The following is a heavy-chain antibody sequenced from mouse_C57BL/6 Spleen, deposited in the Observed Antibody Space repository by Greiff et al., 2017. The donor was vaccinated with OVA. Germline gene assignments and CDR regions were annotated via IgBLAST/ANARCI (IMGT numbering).Heavy chain of an antibody. Sequence: QVQLQQSGAELVRPGASVTLSCKASGYTFTDYEMHWVKQTPVHGLEWIGAIDPETGGTAYNQKFKGKAILTADKSSSTAYMELRSLTSEDSAVYYCTRRYGNYPYYAMDYWGQGTSVTVSS. D-gene: IGHD2-10*02. CDR3: TRRYGNYPYYAMDY. J-gene: IGHJ4*01. V-gene: IGHV1-15*01. CDR1: GYTFTDYE. CDR2: IDPETGGT.